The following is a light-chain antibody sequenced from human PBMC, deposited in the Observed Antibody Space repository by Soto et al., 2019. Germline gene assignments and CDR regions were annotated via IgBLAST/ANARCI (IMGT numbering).Light chain of an antibody. CDR1: QTVIRY. Sequence: IQMTQFPSSLSASVGDRVTITCRAGQTVIRYLNWYQQKPWRAPNLLIYAVSNLQSGVSSRFSGSGSGTEFTLTISELQPEDFATYYCQQSYSTLFTFGPGTKVEIK. V-gene: IGKV1-39*01. J-gene: IGKJ3*01. CDR3: QQSYSTLFT. CDR2: AVS.